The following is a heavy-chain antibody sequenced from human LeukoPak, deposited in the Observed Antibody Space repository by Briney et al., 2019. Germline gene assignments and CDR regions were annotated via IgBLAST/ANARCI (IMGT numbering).Heavy chain of an antibody. V-gene: IGHV3-30*02. J-gene: IGHJ4*02. CDR3: AKEDWQEFDY. CDR2: IRYDGSNK. Sequence: GGSLRLSCAASGFTFSSYGMHWVRLAPGKGLEWVAFIRYDGSNKYYADSVKGRFTISRDNSKNTLYLQMNSLRAEDTAVYYCAKEDWQEFDYWGQGTLVTVSS. CDR1: GFTFSSYG. D-gene: IGHD2-21*01.